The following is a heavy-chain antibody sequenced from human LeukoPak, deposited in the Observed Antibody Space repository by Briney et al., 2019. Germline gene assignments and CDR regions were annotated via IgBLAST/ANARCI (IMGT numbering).Heavy chain of an antibody. J-gene: IGHJ3*02. D-gene: IGHD6-19*01. CDR3: ARGTDKLAVAGTDAFDI. V-gene: IGHV1-69*05. Sequence: SVKVSCKASGGTFSRYAISWVRQAPGQGLEWMGGIIPIFGTANYAQTFQGRVTITTDEYKSTAYMELNSLRLEDTALYYCARGTDKLAVAGTDAFDIWGQGTMVTVSS. CDR1: GGTFSRYA. CDR2: IIPIFGTA.